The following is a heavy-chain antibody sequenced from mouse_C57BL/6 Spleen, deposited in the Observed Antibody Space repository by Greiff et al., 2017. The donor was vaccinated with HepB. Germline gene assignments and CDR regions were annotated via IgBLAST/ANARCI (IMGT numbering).Heavy chain of an antibody. V-gene: IGHV1-55*01. CDR2: IYPGSGST. Sequence: VQLQQPGAELVKPGASVKMSCKASGYTFTSYWITWVKQRPGQGLEWIGDIYPGSGSTNYNEKFKSKATLTVDTSSSTAYMQVSSLTSEDSAAYYCARTGGYYNYAMDYWGQGTSVTVSS. J-gene: IGHJ4*01. CDR3: ARTGGYYNYAMDY. D-gene: IGHD2-3*01. CDR1: GYTFTSYW.